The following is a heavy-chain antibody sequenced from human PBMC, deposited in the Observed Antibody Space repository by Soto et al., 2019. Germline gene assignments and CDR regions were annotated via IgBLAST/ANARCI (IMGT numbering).Heavy chain of an antibody. CDR2: ISHSGTS. CDR1: GGSISSSHW. D-gene: IGHD1-20*01. Sequence: QVQLQESGPGLVKPSGTLSLTCAVSGGSISSSHWWTWVRQSPGKGLEYIGEISHSGTSNSNPSLNSLATLSVDRSKNHFSLTLTSLTAADTAVYYCARVVLSITRGAFDSRGQGTPVIVSS. CDR3: ARVVLSITRGAFDS. V-gene: IGHV4-4*02. J-gene: IGHJ3*01.